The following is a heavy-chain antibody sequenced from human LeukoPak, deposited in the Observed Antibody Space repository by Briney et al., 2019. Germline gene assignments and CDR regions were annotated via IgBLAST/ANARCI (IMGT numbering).Heavy chain of an antibody. CDR1: GGSFSGYY. V-gene: IGHV4-31*11. CDR3: ARTDSSGYYYESYYFDY. Sequence: SETLSLTCAVYGGSFSGYYWSWIRQHPGKGLEWIGYIYYSGSTYYNPSLKSRVTISVDTSKNQFSLKLSSVTAADTAVYYCARTDSSGYYYESYYFDYWGQGTLVTVSS. CDR2: IYYSGST. D-gene: IGHD3-22*01. J-gene: IGHJ4*02.